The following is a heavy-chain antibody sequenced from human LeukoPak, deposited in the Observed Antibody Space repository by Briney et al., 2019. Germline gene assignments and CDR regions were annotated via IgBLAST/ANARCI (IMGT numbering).Heavy chain of an antibody. CDR3: ARELETPMVTHDALDI. CDR2: ISSSGGRM. CDR1: GFTFSSYG. J-gene: IGHJ3*02. V-gene: IGHV3-48*01. D-gene: IGHD3-10*01. Sequence: PGGSLRLSCAASGFTFSSYGMSWVRQAPGKGLEWISYISSSGGRMYYADSVKGRFTISRDNGQNSLYLEMNSLRPEDAAVYYCARELETPMVTHDALDIWGRGTLVIVSS.